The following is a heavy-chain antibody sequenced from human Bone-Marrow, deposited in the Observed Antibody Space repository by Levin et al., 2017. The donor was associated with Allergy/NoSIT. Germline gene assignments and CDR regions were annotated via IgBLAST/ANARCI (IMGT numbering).Heavy chain of an antibody. V-gene: IGHV4-59*01. D-gene: IGHD3-3*01. J-gene: IGHJ4*02. CDR2: AYYTGST. Sequence: PSETLSLTCTISGDSIGTYYWTWIRQSPGKGPEWIGYAYYTGSTDYNPSLKSRVTISLDAAQNQFSLSVNSLTAADTALYYCARGRGSLEWVFDYWGQGILVTVSS. CDR3: ARGRGSLEWVFDY. CDR1: GDSIGTYY.